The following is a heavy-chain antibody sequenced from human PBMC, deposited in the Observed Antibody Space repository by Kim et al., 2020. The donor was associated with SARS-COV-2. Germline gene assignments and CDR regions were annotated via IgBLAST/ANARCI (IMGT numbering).Heavy chain of an antibody. D-gene: IGHD5-12*01. CDR3: AKEKGRWLQSLYYFDY. V-gene: IGHV3-30*18. Sequence: GGSLRLSCAASGFTFSSYGMHWVRQAPGKGLEWVAVISYDGSNKYYADSVKGRFTISRDNSKNTLYLQMNSLRAEDTAVYYCAKEKGRWLQSLYYFDYWGQGTLVTVSS. J-gene: IGHJ4*02. CDR1: GFTFSSYG. CDR2: ISYDGSNK.